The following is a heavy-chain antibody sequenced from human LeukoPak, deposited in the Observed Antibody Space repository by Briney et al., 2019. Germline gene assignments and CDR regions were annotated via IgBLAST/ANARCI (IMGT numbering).Heavy chain of an antibody. J-gene: IGHJ4*02. CDR1: GFTFSSYS. Sequence: PGGSLRLSCASSGFTFSSYSMNGVRQAPGKGLEWVSYISISSSTIYYADSVKGRFTISRDNAKNSLYLQMNTLRAEDTAVYYCARDGVPAAIPEFDYWGQGTLVTVSS. V-gene: IGHV3-48*01. CDR2: ISISSSTI. CDR3: ARDGVPAAIPEFDY. D-gene: IGHD2-2*01.